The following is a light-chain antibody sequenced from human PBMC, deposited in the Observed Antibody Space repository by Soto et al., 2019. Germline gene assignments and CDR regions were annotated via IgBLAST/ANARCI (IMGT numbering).Light chain of an antibody. CDR2: DGS. J-gene: IGKJ1*01. V-gene: IGKV1-5*01. CDR1: QSSSSW. Sequence: DIQMTQPPSTLSTSVEDRVTITCRASQSSSSWLAWYQQKPGKAPKLLIYDGSSLESGVPSRFSGSGAGTEFTLTISSLQLDYFATCYCQQYNSYPWPFGQGTNVDIK. CDR3: QQYNSYPWP.